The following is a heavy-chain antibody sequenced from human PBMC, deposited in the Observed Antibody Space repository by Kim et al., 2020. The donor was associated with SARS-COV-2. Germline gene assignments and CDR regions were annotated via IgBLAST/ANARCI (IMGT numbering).Heavy chain of an antibody. D-gene: IGHD6-19*01. CDR2: IKQDGSER. CDR1: GFTFSGHW. CDR3: VRGSGWLGDY. Sequence: GGSLRLSCAASGFTFSGHWMNWVRQAPGKGLEWVAIIKQDGSERYYLDSVKGRFTVSRDNAKDLLYLQMNGLRAEDTAVYYCVRGSGWLGDYWGQGNLVPASS. V-gene: IGHV3-7*03. J-gene: IGHJ4*01.